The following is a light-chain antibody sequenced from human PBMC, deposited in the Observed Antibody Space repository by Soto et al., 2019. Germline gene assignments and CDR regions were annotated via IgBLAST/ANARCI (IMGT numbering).Light chain of an antibody. CDR1: QSISSW. CDR3: QQYSGDSRT. Sequence: DIQMTQSPSALSASVGDRVTITCRASQSISSWLAWYQQKPGKAPKLLIYKASRLHSGVSSRFSGRESGTEFTLTISSLQPDDFATYYCQQYSGDSRTFGQGTKVDI. CDR2: KAS. V-gene: IGKV1-5*03. J-gene: IGKJ1*01.